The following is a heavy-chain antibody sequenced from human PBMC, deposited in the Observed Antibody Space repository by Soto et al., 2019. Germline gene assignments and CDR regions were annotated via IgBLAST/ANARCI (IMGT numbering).Heavy chain of an antibody. CDR1: GYSFSTYL. J-gene: IGHJ4*02. CDR2: IYPGDFDT. D-gene: IGHD2-21*01. CDR3: ARASRKVVDHYCLDY. V-gene: IGHV5-51*01. Sequence: GESLKISFKGSGYSFSTYLIAWVRQMPVKGLEWMGIIYPGDFDTRYSPSFQGQVTISVDKSISTAYLQWSSLKASDTAMYYCARASRKVVDHYCLDYWGQGTQVTVSS.